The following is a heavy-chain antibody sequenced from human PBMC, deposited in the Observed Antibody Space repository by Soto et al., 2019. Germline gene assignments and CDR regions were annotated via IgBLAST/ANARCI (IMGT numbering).Heavy chain of an antibody. CDR2: ISGSGGST. D-gene: IGHD2-15*01. Sequence: GGSLRLSCAASGFTFSSYAMSWVRQAPGKGLEWVSAISGSGGSTYYADSVKGRFTISRDNSKNTLYLQMNSLRAEDTAVYYCAKFSLPKDIVVVVAAATGGPYYYGMDVWGQGTTVTVSS. J-gene: IGHJ6*02. CDR1: GFTFSSYA. CDR3: AKFSLPKDIVVVVAAATGGPYYYGMDV. V-gene: IGHV3-23*01.